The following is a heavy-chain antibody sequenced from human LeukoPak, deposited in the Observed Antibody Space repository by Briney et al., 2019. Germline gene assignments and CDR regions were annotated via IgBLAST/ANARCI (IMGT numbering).Heavy chain of an antibody. D-gene: IGHD2-15*01. V-gene: IGHV3-23*01. CDR1: GFTFSSYA. J-gene: IGHJ4*02. Sequence: GGSLRLSCAASGFTFSSYAMSWVRQAPGKGLEWVSAISGSGGSTYYADSVEGRFTISRDNSKNTLYLQMNSLRAEDTAVYYCAKDLWGIVVVVAAFDYWGQGTLVTVSS. CDR3: AKDLWGIVVVVAAFDY. CDR2: ISGSGGST.